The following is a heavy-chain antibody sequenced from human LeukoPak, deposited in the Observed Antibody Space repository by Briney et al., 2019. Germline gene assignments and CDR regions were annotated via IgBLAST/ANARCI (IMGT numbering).Heavy chain of an antibody. CDR2: ISGSGGNT. D-gene: IGHD2-8*01. J-gene: IGHJ5*02. CDR1: GFTFSSYD. Sequence: GGSLRLSCAASGFTFSSYDMSWVRQAPGKGLEWVSLISGSGGNTYYADSVKDRSTISRDNSKNTLYLQMNSLRAEDTAVYYCAKIRDCTNGVCPEWFDPWGQGTLVTVSS. CDR3: AKIRDCTNGVCPEWFDP. V-gene: IGHV3-23*01.